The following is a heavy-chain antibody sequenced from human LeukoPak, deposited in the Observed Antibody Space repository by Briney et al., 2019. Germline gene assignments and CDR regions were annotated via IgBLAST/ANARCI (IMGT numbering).Heavy chain of an antibody. J-gene: IGHJ3*02. D-gene: IGHD3-22*01. CDR1: GFTFSTYS. CDR2: ISRSSSYI. CDR3: AKVRMITMIAYDAFDI. Sequence: GGSLRLSCAASGFTFSTYSMNWVRQAPGKGLEWVSSISRSSSYIYYADSVKGRFTLSRDNSKNTLYLQMNSLRAEDTAVYYCAKVRMITMIAYDAFDIWGQGTMVTVSS. V-gene: IGHV3-21*04.